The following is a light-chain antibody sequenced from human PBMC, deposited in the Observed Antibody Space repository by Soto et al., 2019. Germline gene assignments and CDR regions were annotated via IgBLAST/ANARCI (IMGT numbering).Light chain of an antibody. V-gene: IGKV1-6*01. CDR3: LQDYSSPLT. CDR1: QGIRND. Sequence: AIQMTQSPSSLSASVGDGVTITCRASQGIRNDLGWYQQKPGKAPKLLIYAASSLQSGVPSRFSGSGSGTAFTLTSTSLQPEDFATYYCLQDYSSPLTFGQGTKVEIK. J-gene: IGKJ1*01. CDR2: AAS.